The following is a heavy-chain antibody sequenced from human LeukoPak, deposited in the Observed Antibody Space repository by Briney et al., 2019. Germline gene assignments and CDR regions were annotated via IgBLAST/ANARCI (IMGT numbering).Heavy chain of an antibody. Sequence: PGRSLRLSCAASGFTFSSYVMHWVRQAPGKGLEWVAIISYDGSNEYYADSVKGRFTISRDNSKNTLYLQMSSLRAADTAVYYCAKTWSGTNHYFDYWGQGTLVTVSS. V-gene: IGHV3-30*04. D-gene: IGHD1-1*01. J-gene: IGHJ4*02. CDR2: ISYDGSNE. CDR1: GFTFSSYV. CDR3: AKTWSGTNHYFDY.